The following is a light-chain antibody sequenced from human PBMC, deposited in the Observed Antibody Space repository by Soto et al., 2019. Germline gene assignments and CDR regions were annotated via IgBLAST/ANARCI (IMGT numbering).Light chain of an antibody. V-gene: IGKV1-39*01. CDR2: AAS. CDR1: QSISSN. Sequence: DIQMTQSPSSLSASVGDRVTITCRASQSISSNLNCYQQKPSKAPKRLIYAASTLQSGVPSRFSGSGSATDFTLPISSLQPEDFVTYYCQQSYSTPPITFGPGNKVDIK. J-gene: IGKJ3*01. CDR3: QQSYSTPPIT.